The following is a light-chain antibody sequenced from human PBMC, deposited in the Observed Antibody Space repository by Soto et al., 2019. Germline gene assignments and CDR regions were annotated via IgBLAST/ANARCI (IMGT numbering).Light chain of an antibody. CDR2: AAS. J-gene: IGKJ1*01. V-gene: IGKV1-39*01. CDR1: ESISIY. Sequence: DIQLTQSPSSLSASVGDRVTITCRASESISIYLNWYHQKPGKAPNLLIYAASNLESGVPSRFSGSGSGTDFTLTISSLQPEDFATYYCQQSYSTPPTFGQGTTVEIK. CDR3: QQSYSTPPT.